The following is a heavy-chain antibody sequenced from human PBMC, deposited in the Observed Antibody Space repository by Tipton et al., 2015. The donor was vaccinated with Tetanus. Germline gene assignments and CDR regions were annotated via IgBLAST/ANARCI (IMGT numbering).Heavy chain of an antibody. CDR1: GGPISYFY. CDR3: AGAPYDVVTGFYYYGVDV. V-gene: IGHV4-59*01. D-gene: IGHD3-9*01. J-gene: IGHJ6*02. Sequence: TLSLTCTVSGGPISYFYWGWIRQPPGKGQEWIGHISHSGSTQYNASLKGRFTLSIDTSKSQFSLNLSSVTAADTAVYYCAGAPYDVVTGFYYYGVDVWGQGTTVTVPS. CDR2: ISHSGST.